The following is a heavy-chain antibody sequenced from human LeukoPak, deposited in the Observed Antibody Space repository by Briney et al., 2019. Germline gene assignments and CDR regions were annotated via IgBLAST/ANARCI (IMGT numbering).Heavy chain of an antibody. CDR2: IGGGGDYT. V-gene: IGHV3-23*01. Sequence: GGYLRLSCAASGFTFTSYDMSWVRQAPGKGLEWVSSIGGGGDYTYYSDSVKGRFTISRDNSENRVYLEMKSLRAEDTAVYYCARRPASDFWGQGTLVTVSS. CDR1: GFTFTSYD. J-gene: IGHJ4*02. D-gene: IGHD2-2*01. CDR3: ARRPASDF.